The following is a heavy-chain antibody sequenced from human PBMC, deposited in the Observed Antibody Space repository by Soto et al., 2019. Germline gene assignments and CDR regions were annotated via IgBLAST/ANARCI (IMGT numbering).Heavy chain of an antibody. D-gene: IGHD6-13*01. Sequence: EVQLVESGGGLVKPGGSLRLSCEASGFTFIYTWMSWVRQAPGKGLEWVGHIKSNTDGGTTDYAAPVKGSFTISRDDSKSTLYLQMSSLKTEVAAVYYCTPDPILAAAGGSDPWGQGTLVTVSS. CDR2: IKSNTDGGTT. J-gene: IGHJ5*02. CDR1: GFTFIYTW. CDR3: TPDPILAAAGGSDP. V-gene: IGHV3-15*01.